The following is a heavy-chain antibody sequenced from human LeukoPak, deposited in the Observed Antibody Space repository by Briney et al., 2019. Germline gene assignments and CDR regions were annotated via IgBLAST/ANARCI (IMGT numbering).Heavy chain of an antibody. J-gene: IGHJ3*02. D-gene: IGHD3-3*01. CDR3: ARNGTIFGVVIGPDAFDI. Sequence: SVKVSCKASGGAFSSYAISWVRQAPGQGLEWMGRIIPIFGTANYAQKFQGRVTITTDESTSTAYMELSSLRSEDTAVYYCARNGTIFGVVIGPDAFDIWGQGTMVTVSS. CDR2: IIPIFGTA. V-gene: IGHV1-69*05. CDR1: GGAFSSYA.